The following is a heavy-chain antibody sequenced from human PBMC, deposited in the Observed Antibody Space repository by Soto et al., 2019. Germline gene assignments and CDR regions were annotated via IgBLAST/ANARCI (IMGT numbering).Heavy chain of an antibody. CDR1: GDTFNFYT. Sequence: QVHLVQSGAELKKPGSSVRVSCKASGDTFNFYTINWVRQSPGLGLEWMGGTNPILSMSHSALKFQGRLSISADKSTSAAYMDMRRLRPDDTAVDYCGTSSGSGSQAFDYWGQGALVTVSS. D-gene: IGHD3-10*01. CDR3: GTSSGSGSQAFDY. CDR2: TNPILSMS. J-gene: IGHJ4*02. V-gene: IGHV1-69*02.